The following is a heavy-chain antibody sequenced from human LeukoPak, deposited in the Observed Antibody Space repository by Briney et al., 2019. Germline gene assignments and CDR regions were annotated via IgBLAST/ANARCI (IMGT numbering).Heavy chain of an antibody. V-gene: IGHV3-7*03. CDR3: ARGGGLDV. Sequence: PGGSLRLSCAASGFTFSSYWMNWARQALGKGLEWVASINHNGNVNHYVDSVKGRFTISRDNAKNSLYLQMSNLRAEDTAVYFCARGGGLDVWGQGATVTVSS. CDR1: GFTFSSYW. D-gene: IGHD3-16*01. J-gene: IGHJ6*02. CDR2: INHNGNVN.